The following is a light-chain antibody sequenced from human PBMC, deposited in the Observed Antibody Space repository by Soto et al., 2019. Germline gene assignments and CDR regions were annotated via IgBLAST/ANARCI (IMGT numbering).Light chain of an antibody. CDR1: INDVGGYNY. Sequence: QSVLTQPRSASGSPGQSVTISCAGTINDVGGYNYVSWYQQHPGKVPQLMIYQVTKRPSGVPDRFSASKSDTTASLTISGLQAEDEGDYYCMSYAGGNRFVFGTGTKVTVL. CDR2: QVT. CDR3: MSYAGGNRFV. V-gene: IGLV2-8*01. J-gene: IGLJ1*01.